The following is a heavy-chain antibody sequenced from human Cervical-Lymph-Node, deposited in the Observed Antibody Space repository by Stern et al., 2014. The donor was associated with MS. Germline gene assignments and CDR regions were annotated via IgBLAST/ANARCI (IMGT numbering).Heavy chain of an antibody. CDR2: INPTSRKE. CDR1: GDTLSRYA. Sequence: QVQLVQSGAEVKKPGSSVKVSCKASGDTLSRYAISWVRQAPGQGLRGLGGINPTSRKENYAQKFQGRVKLIADESTSTAYMELSSLRSEDAAVYYCASSYSGWDNPYHFYGMDVWGQGTTVTVSS. CDR3: ASSYSGWDNPYHFYGMDV. J-gene: IGHJ6*02. V-gene: IGHV1-69*01. D-gene: IGHD6-19*01.